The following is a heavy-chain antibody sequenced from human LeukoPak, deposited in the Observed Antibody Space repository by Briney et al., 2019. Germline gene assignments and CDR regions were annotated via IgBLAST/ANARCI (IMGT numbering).Heavy chain of an antibody. CDR2: ISAYNGNT. D-gene: IGHD6-19*01. J-gene: IGHJ6*02. CDR3: ARLYSSGWPLESMDV. Sequence: ASVKVSCKASGYTFTSYGISWVRQAPGQGLEWMGWISAYNGNTNYAQKLQDRVTMTTDTSTTTVYMELRSLRSDDTAVYYCARLYSSGWPLESMDVWGQGTTVTVSS. CDR1: GYTFTSYG. V-gene: IGHV1-18*01.